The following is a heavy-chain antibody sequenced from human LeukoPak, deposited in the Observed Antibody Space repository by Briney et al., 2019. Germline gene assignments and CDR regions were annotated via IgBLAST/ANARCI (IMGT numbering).Heavy chain of an antibody. CDR2: ISDCGGDT. J-gene: IGHJ4*02. D-gene: IGHD4-17*01. CDR1: GFTFSSYA. Sequence: GGSLRLSCAASGFTFSSYAMSWVRQAPGKGLEWVSAISDCGGDTYYADSVKGRFTISRDNSKNTLYLQLNSLRAEDTAVFYCAHYADYVGFDYWGQGTLVTVSS. V-gene: IGHV3-23*01. CDR3: AHYADYVGFDY.